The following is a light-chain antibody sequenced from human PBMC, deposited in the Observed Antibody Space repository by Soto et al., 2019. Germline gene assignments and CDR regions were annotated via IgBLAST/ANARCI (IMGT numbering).Light chain of an antibody. V-gene: IGKV1-27*01. Sequence: DIQMTQSPSSLSASVGDTVTITCRASQGISSYLAWYQQKPGKVPKLLIYAASTLQSGVPSRFSGSASGTDFTLTSRSLQPEDVGTYYCQKYNSAPLTFGGGTKVDIK. CDR1: QGISSY. CDR3: QKYNSAPLT. J-gene: IGKJ4*01. CDR2: AAS.